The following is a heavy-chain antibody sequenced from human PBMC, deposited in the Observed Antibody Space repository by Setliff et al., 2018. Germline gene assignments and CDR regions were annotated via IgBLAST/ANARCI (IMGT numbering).Heavy chain of an antibody. D-gene: IGHD6-19*01. Sequence: SETLSLTCTVSGGSISSGSYYWSWIRQPAGKGLEWIGRIYNSGSTNYNPSLKSRVTISLDTSKNQFSLKLNSVTAADTAVYYCARGRIAVAGRSNWFDPWGQGTLVTVSS. CDR1: GGSISSGSYY. J-gene: IGHJ5*02. CDR3: ARGRIAVAGRSNWFDP. CDR2: IYNSGST. V-gene: IGHV4-61*02.